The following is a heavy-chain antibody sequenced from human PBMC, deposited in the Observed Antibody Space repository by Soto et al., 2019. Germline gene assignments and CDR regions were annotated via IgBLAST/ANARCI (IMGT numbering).Heavy chain of an antibody. CDR1: GGTFSSYA. Sequence: SVKVSCKASGGTFSSYAISWVRQAPGQGLEWMGGIIPIFGTANYAQKFQGRVTITADESTSTAYMELSSLRSEDTAVYYCARASSGYYDSSGYYRAAFDIWGQGTMVTVSS. D-gene: IGHD3-22*01. V-gene: IGHV1-69*13. J-gene: IGHJ3*02. CDR3: ARASSGYYDSSGYYRAAFDI. CDR2: IIPIFGTA.